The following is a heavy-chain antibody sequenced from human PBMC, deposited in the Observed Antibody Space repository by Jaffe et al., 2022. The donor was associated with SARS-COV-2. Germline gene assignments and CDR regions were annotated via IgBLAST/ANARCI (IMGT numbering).Heavy chain of an antibody. V-gene: IGHV3-11*06. D-gene: IGHD2-2*01. CDR1: GFTFDDYY. J-gene: IGHJ4*02. CDR3: ARDRWDCRSASCYPDH. CDR2: ISTSSSFT. Sequence: QVQLVESGGGLVQPGGSLRLSCAASGFTFDDYYMSWIRQAPGKGLEWVSYISTSSSFTNYADSVKGRFTISRDNAKNSLFLQMNGLRAEDTAVYYCARDRWDCRSASCYPDHWGQGTLVTV.